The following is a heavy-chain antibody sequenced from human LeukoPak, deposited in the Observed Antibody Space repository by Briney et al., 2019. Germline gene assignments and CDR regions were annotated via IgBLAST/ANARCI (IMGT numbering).Heavy chain of an antibody. J-gene: IGHJ4*02. CDR3: AKDISYYDSSGYSIDY. D-gene: IGHD3-22*01. V-gene: IGHV3-30*02. CDR1: GFTFSSYG. Sequence: GGSLRLSCAASGFTFSSYGMHWVRQAPGKGLEWVAVIPYDGSNKYYADSVKGRFTISRDNSKNTLYLQMNSLRAEDTAVYYCAKDISYYDSSGYSIDYWGQGTLVTVSS. CDR2: IPYDGSNK.